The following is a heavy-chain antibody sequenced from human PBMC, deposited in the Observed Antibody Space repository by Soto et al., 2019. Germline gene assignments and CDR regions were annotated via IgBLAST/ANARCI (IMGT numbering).Heavy chain of an antibody. D-gene: IGHD6-13*01. J-gene: IGHJ2*01. CDR3: ARIITAAGGRRYFDL. V-gene: IGHV3-11*05. Sequence: QVQLVESGGGLVKPGGSLRLSCAASGFTFSDYYMSWIRQAPGKGLEWVSYISNSSSYTNDADSVKGRFTISSDNAKNSLYLQMNSLRAEDTAVYYCARIITAAGGRRYFDLWGRGTLVTVSS. CDR1: GFTFSDYY. CDR2: ISNSSSYT.